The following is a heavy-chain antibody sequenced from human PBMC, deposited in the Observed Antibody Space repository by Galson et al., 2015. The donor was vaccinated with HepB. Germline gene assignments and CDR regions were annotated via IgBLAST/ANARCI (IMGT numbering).Heavy chain of an antibody. Sequence: TLSLTCTVSGGSISRSSYYWGWIRQPPGKGLEWIGSIYYSGSAYYNTSLKSRLSISVDTSKNQFSLKLSSVTAADTAVYYCARHIIPYNWFDPWGQGTLVTVSS. CDR3: ARHIIPYNWFDP. CDR2: IYYSGSA. V-gene: IGHV4-39*01. J-gene: IGHJ5*02. D-gene: IGHD1-14*01. CDR1: GGSISRSSYY.